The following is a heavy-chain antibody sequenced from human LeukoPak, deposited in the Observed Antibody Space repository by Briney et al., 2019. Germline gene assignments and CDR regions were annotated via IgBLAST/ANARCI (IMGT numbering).Heavy chain of an antibody. CDR1: GYTFTGYY. J-gene: IGHJ4*02. CDR3: ARCLSSGWHDY. CDR2: INPNSGGT. V-gene: IGHV1-2*02. D-gene: IGHD6-19*01. Sequence: ASVKVSCKASGYTFTGYYMHWVRQAPGQGLEWMGWINPNSGGTNYAQKFQGRVTMTRDTSISTAYMKLRRLRSDDTAVYYCARCLSSGWHDYWGQGTLVTVSS.